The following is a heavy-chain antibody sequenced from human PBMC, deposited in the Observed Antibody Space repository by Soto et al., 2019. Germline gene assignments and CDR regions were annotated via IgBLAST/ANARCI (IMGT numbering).Heavy chain of an antibody. V-gene: IGHV1-69*01. J-gene: IGHJ4*02. CDR1: GGTFSRYG. D-gene: IGHD2-15*01. CDR2: IIPLFGTA. Sequence: QVQLVQSGAEVKKPGSSVKVSCKASGGTFSRYGINWVRQAPGHGLEWMGGIIPLFGTANYAQKFQGRVTITADESTSTAHMELRSLRSADTAVYYCARDYGHDCSGGNCYFYFWGQGTLVTVSS. CDR3: ARDYGHDCSGGNCYFYF.